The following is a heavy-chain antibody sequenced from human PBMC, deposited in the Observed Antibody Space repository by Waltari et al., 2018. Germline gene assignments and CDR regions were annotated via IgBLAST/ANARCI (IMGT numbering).Heavy chain of an antibody. V-gene: IGHV1-2*06. CDR3: ARVPFPGTTREGDY. Sequence: QVQLVQSGAEVKKPGASVKVSCKASGYTFTGYYMHWVRQAPGQGLEWMGRINPNRGGTNYAQKFQGRVTMTRDTSISTAYMELSRLRSDDTAVYYCARVPFPGTTREGDYWGQGTLVTVSS. D-gene: IGHD1-7*01. J-gene: IGHJ4*02. CDR2: INPNRGGT. CDR1: GYTFTGYY.